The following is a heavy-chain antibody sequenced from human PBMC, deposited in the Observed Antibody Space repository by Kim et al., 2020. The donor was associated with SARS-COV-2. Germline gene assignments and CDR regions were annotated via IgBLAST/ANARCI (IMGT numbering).Heavy chain of an antibody. D-gene: IGHD6-19*01. J-gene: IGHJ3*02. V-gene: IGHV4-59*13. Sequence: SETLSLTCTVSGGSISSYYWSWIRQPPGKGLEWIGYIYYSGSTNYNPSLKSRVTISVDTSKNQFSLKLSSVTAADTAEYYCVYSRGWYRPAGNAFDIWGQGTMVTVSS. CDR2: IYYSGST. CDR3: VYSRGWYRPAGNAFDI. CDR1: GGSISSYY.